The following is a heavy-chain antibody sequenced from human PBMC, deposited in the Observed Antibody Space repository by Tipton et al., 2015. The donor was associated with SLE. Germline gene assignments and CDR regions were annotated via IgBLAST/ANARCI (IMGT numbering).Heavy chain of an antibody. CDR1: GGSMSSSSHY. Sequence: TLSLTCTVSGGSMSSSSHYWGWIRQPPGKGPEWIGSIYHSGSTYYNPSLKSRVTISVDTSKNQFFLNLYSVTAADTAVYYCARTLRQTDDYWGQGILVTVSS. D-gene: IGHD2-21*02. J-gene: IGHJ4*02. V-gene: IGHV4-39*01. CDR3: ARTLRQTDDY. CDR2: IYHSGST.